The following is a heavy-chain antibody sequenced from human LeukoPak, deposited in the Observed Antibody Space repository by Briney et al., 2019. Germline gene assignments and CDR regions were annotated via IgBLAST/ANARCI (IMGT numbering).Heavy chain of an antibody. Sequence: PSETLSLTCAVYGGSFSGYYWSWIRQPPGKGLEWIGEINHSGSTNYNPSLKSRVTMSVDTSKNQFSLKLSSVPAADTAVYYCARDSGDYGSVDYYFDYWGQGTLVTVSS. V-gene: IGHV4-34*01. CDR3: ARDSGDYGSVDYYFDY. D-gene: IGHD4-17*01. J-gene: IGHJ4*02. CDR1: GGSFSGYY. CDR2: INHSGST.